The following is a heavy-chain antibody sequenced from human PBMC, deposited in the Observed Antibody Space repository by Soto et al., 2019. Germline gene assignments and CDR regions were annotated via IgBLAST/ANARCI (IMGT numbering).Heavy chain of an antibody. CDR3: ARDLSGDSYIDY. CDR1: GVNFRGHG. J-gene: IGHJ4*02. D-gene: IGHD2-21*02. Sequence: SIRLWWNASGVNFRGHGMHWVSKEPGKGLEWVAVILCDGSNKHYADSVSGRFTISRDTSKNTLYLQMNSLRAEDTAVYYCARDLSGDSYIDYCGQGTLGTGSS. V-gene: IGHV3-33*01. CDR2: ILCDGSNK.